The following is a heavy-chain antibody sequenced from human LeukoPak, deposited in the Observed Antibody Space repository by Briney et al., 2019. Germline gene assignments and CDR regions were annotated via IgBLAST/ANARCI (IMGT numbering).Heavy chain of an antibody. CDR1: GGSISSSSYY. V-gene: IGHV4-39*01. D-gene: IGHD3-22*01. J-gene: IGHJ4*02. CDR3: ARHQYYYDSSGYYYDPDY. Sequence: SETLSLTCTVSGGSISSSSYYWGWIRQPPGKRLEWIGSIYYSGSTYYNPSLKSRVTISVDTSKNQFSLKLSSVTAADTAVYYCARHQYYYDSSGYYYDPDYWGQGTLVTVSS. CDR2: IYYSGST.